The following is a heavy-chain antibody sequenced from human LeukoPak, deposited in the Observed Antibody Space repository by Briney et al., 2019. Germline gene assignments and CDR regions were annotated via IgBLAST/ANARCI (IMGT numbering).Heavy chain of an antibody. CDR1: GFTFSSYE. CDR2: ISSSGSTI. V-gene: IGHV3-48*03. D-gene: IGHD2-15*01. Sequence: GGSLRLSCAASGFTFSSYEMNWVRQAPGKGLEWVSYISSSGSTIYYADSVKGRFTISRDNAKNSLYLQMNSPRAEDTAVYYCARDQGYCSGGSCYSLTDYWGQGTLVTVSS. J-gene: IGHJ4*02. CDR3: ARDQGYCSGGSCYSLTDY.